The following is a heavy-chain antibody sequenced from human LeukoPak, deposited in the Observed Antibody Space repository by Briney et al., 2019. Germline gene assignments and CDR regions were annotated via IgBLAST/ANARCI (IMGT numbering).Heavy chain of an antibody. CDR2: IYYTGTT. Sequence: RASETLSLTCTLSGDSTNTYFWSGIRQSPGKGLEWIGYIYYTGTTNYNPSLKSRVTISVDTSKNQFSLKVNSVTAADTGVYYCASKSTDHGELRFDYWGQGTLVTVSS. CDR3: ASKSTDHGELRFDY. CDR1: GDSTNTYF. D-gene: IGHD4-17*01. J-gene: IGHJ4*02. V-gene: IGHV4-59*01.